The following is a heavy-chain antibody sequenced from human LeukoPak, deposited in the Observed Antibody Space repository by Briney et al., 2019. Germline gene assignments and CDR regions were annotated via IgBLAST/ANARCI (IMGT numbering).Heavy chain of an antibody. CDR1: GFTFSSYA. V-gene: IGHV3-23*01. CDR2: ISGSGGST. J-gene: IGHJ4*02. Sequence: GGSLRLSCAASGFTFSSYAMSWVRQAPGKGLEWVSAISGSGGSTYYADSVKGRFTISRDNSINTLNLQMNSLRAEDTAVYFCARGWRTFPFEYWGQGTLVTVSS. D-gene: IGHD3-3*02. CDR3: ARGWRTFPFEY.